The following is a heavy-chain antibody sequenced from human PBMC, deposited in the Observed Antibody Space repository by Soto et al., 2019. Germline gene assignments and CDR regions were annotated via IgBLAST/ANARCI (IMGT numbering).Heavy chain of an antibody. CDR2: ISAYNGNT. D-gene: IGHD6-13*01. CDR1: GYTFTSYG. CDR3: ARDSLYSSSWSNWFDP. Sequence: ASVKVSCKASGYTFTSYGISWVRQAPGQGLEWMGWISAYNGNTNYAQKLQGRVTMTTDTSTSTAYMELRGLRSDDTAVYYCARDSLYSSSWSNWFDPWGQGTLVTVSS. J-gene: IGHJ5*02. V-gene: IGHV1-18*04.